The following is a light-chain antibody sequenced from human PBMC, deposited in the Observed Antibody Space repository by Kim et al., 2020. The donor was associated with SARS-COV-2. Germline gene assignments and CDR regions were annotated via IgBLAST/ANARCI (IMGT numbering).Light chain of an antibody. CDR2: QDS. CDR1: KLGDKY. Sequence: VSGSPGQTASITCSVDKLGDKYACWYQQKPGQSPVLVIYQDSKRPSGIPERFSGSNSGNTATLTISGTQAMDEADYYCQAWDSSYVFGTGTKVTVL. J-gene: IGLJ1*01. CDR3: QAWDSSYV. V-gene: IGLV3-1*01.